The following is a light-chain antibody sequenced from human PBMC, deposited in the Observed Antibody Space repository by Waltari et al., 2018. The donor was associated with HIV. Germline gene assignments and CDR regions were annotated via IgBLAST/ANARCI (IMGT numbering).Light chain of an antibody. J-gene: IGLJ3*02. V-gene: IGLV4-69*01. Sequence: QLVLTQSPSASASLGASVKHTCTLSSGHSSYAIAWHQQQPEKGPRYLMKLNSDGSHSKGDGIPDRFSGSSSGAERYLTISSLQSEDEADYYCQTWSVFGGGTKLTVL. CDR2: LNSDGSH. CDR1: SGHSSYA. CDR3: QTWSV.